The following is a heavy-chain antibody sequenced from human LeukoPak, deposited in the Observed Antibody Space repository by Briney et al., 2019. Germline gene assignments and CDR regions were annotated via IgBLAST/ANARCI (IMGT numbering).Heavy chain of an antibody. CDR3: ARGHVPGSTRHWDF. D-gene: IGHD3-10*01. CDR2: IRGDENEI. CDR1: GFTFSSYW. V-gene: IGHV3-74*01. J-gene: IGHJ4*02. Sequence: GGSLRLSCLDSGFTFSSYWMSWVRQAPGKGLVWVARIRGDENEIDYADSVKGRFTISRDNAKNTLYLQMNSLRVEDTAVYFCARGHVPGSTRHWDFWGQGTLVTVSS.